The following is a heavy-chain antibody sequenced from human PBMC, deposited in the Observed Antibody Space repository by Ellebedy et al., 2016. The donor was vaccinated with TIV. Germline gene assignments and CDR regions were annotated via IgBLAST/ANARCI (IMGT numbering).Heavy chain of an antibody. CDR3: ARDQWLGRAYYFDN. J-gene: IGHJ4*02. CDR1: GFTFSNYW. Sequence: GGSLRLSCVGSGFTFSNYWMTWVRQAPGKGLEWVANIKQGGSERNYVDSVKGRFVISRDNAKKSLYLQMNGLGDEDTAVYYCARDQWLGRAYYFDNWGQGARVTVSS. V-gene: IGHV3-7*01. D-gene: IGHD6-19*01. CDR2: IKQGGSER.